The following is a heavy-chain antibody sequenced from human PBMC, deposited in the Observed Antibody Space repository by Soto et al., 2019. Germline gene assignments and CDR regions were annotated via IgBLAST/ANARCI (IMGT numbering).Heavy chain of an antibody. CDR1: GDSISSDKW. Sequence: QVQLQESGPGLVKPSGTLSLTCAVSGDSISSDKWWCWVRQPPGEGLEWIGEIHHSGRTNYNPSLKSRINILVAQSNHLVYPELASITAAETAVYYCSRGGDWQFDYWGQGTRVTVSS. J-gene: IGHJ4*02. V-gene: IGHV4-4*02. CDR3: SRGGDWQFDY. D-gene: IGHD2-21*02. CDR2: IHHSGRT.